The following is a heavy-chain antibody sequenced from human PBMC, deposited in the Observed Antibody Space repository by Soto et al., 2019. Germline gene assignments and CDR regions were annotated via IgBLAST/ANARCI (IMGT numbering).Heavy chain of an antibody. CDR1: GFTFSSYG. D-gene: IGHD6-19*01. CDR3: ARAEGYSSGWYGGNYYYGMDV. J-gene: IGHJ6*02. CDR2: IWYDGSNK. V-gene: IGHV3-33*01. Sequence: GGSLRLSCAASGFTFSSYGMHWVRQAPGKGLEWVAVIWYDGSNKYYADSVKGRFTISRDNSKNTLYLQMNSLRAEDTAVYYCARAEGYSSGWYGGNYYYGMDVWGQGTTVTVSS.